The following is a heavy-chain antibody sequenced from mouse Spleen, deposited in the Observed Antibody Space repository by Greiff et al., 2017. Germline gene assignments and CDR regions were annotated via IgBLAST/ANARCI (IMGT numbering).Heavy chain of an antibody. CDR2: INSNGGST. Sequence: EVQGVESGGGLVKPGGSLKLSCAASGFTFSSYAMSWVRQTPEKRLEWVAAINSNGGSTYYPDTVKDRFTISRDNAKNTLYLQMSSLRSEDTALYYCARQKGYSNSWFAYWGQGTLVTVSA. V-gene: IGHV5-6-2*01. CDR3: ARQKGYSNSWFAY. D-gene: IGHD2-5*01. CDR1: GFTFSSYA. J-gene: IGHJ3*01.